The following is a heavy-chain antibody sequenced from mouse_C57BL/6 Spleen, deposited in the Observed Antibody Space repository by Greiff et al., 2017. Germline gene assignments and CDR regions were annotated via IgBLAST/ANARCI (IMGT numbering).Heavy chain of an antibody. V-gene: IGHV1-72*01. CDR3: ARDYYGSSYYCDY. Sequence: VPLQQPGAELVKPGASVKLSCKASGYTFTSYWMHWVKQRPGRGLEWIGRIDPNSGGTKYNEKFKSKATLTVDKPSSTAYMQLSSLTSEDSAVYDCARDYYGSSYYCDYWGQGTTLTVAS. J-gene: IGHJ2*01. D-gene: IGHD1-1*01. CDR2: IDPNSGGT. CDR1: GYTFTSYW.